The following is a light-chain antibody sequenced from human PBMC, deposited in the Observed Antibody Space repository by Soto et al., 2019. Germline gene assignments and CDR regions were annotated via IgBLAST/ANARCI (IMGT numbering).Light chain of an antibody. CDR1: HDITSY. V-gene: IGKV1-33*01. J-gene: IGKJ3*01. CDR2: AAS. CDR3: QKGDYLPI. Sequence: DIQMTQSPSSLSASVGDRVTITCQASHDITSYLNWYQHKPGKAPKLLIYAASILEAGVPSRFSGSGSGTDFTFTISSLQPEDVATYYCQKGDYLPIFGPGTTVEFK.